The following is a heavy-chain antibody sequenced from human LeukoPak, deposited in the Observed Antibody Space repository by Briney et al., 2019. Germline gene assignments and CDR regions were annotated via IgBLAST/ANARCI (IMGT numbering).Heavy chain of an antibody. CDR2: INPSGGST. J-gene: IGHJ5*02. CDR1: GYTFTSYY. CDR3: ARGRTDDYYDSSGYVRFDP. D-gene: IGHD3-22*01. Sequence: GASVKVSCKASGYTFTSYYMHWVRQAPGQGLEWMGIINPSGGSTSYAQKFQGRVTMTRDTSTSTVYMELSSLRSEDTAVYYCARGRTDDYYDSSGYVRFDPWGQGTLVTVSS. V-gene: IGHV1-46*01.